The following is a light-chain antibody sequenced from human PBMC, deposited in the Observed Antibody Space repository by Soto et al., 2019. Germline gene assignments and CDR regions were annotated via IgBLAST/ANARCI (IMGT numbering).Light chain of an antibody. CDR2: RNT. Sequence: QSALTQSSSTSGTPGQRVILSCSGSNSNIGMNFVYWYQVLPGTAPKLLIYRNTDRPSGGPDRFSGAKSGTSASLTISGLRSEDEADYYCAAWDDNLIAMVFGGGTKLTVL. J-gene: IGLJ3*02. CDR1: NSNIGMNF. V-gene: IGLV1-47*01. CDR3: AAWDDNLIAMV.